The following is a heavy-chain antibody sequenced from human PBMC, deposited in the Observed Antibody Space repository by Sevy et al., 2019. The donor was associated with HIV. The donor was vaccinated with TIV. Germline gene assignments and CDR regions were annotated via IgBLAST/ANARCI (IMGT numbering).Heavy chain of an antibody. CDR3: VRDTHRSGYYGVTFPRASDL. CDR2: IDTTGTAI. J-gene: IGHJ5*02. Sequence: GGSLRLSCAASGFDFRSYEMSWVRQAPGKGLQWVSYIDTTGTAIYADSVKGRFTISRDNAKNSLFLQMYGVRPDDTAVYYCVRDTHRSGYYGVTFPRASDLWGQGTLVTVSS. CDR1: GFDFRSYE. D-gene: IGHD3-22*01. V-gene: IGHV3-48*03.